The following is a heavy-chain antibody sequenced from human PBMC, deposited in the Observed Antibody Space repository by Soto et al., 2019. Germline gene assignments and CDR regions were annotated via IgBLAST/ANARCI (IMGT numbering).Heavy chain of an antibody. CDR1: GFTFDNYG. Sequence: QVQLVESGGGVVQPGRSLRLSCAASGFTFDNYGLHWVRQAPGQGLEWVAVISNDGSKKFYADSVTGRFTISRDNSKNTLYLQMNTLRVEDTAVYYCAKDLDVVVVVTATRGLDVWGQGTTVTVSS. J-gene: IGHJ6*02. D-gene: IGHD2-15*01. CDR3: AKDLDVVVVVTATRGLDV. V-gene: IGHV3-30*18. CDR2: ISNDGSKK.